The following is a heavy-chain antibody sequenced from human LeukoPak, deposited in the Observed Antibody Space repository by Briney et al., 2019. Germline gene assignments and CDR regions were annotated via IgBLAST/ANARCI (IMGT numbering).Heavy chain of an antibody. V-gene: IGHV2-5*01. CDR2: IYWNDDK. CDR3: AHASYGSGSYTTYFDY. D-gene: IGHD3-10*01. Sequence: SGPTLVKPTQTLTLTCTFSGLSLSTSGVSVGWIRQPPGKALEWLALIYWNDDKRYSPSLKSGLTITKDTSKNQVVLTMTNMDPVDTATYYCAHASYGSGSYTTYFDYWGQGTLVTVSS. CDR1: GLSLSTSGVS. J-gene: IGHJ4*02.